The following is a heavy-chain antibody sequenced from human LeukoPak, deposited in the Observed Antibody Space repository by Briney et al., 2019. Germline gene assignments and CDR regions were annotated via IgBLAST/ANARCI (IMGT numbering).Heavy chain of an antibody. CDR1: GFTFSSYT. J-gene: IGHJ4*02. Sequence: GGSLRLSCAASGFTFSSYTMNWVRQAPGGGLGWVSSISSSSSYIYYADSVKGRFTISRDNAKNSLYLQMNSLRAEDTAVYYCARVGYYDSSGYDYWGQGTLVTVSS. CDR2: ISSSSSYI. V-gene: IGHV3-21*01. CDR3: ARVGYYDSSGYDY. D-gene: IGHD3-22*01.